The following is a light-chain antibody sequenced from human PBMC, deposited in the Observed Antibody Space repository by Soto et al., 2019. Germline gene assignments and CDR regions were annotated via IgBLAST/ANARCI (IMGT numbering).Light chain of an antibody. Sequence: DIQMTQSPSSLSASVGDRVTITCRASQSISSYLNWYQQKPGKAPKLLIYAASSLQSGVPSRFSGSGSGTDFTLTISSLQPEDFATYYCQPSYSTLHWTFVQGTKLDIK. J-gene: IGKJ1*01. CDR2: AAS. CDR1: QSISSY. CDR3: QPSYSTLHWT. V-gene: IGKV1-39*01.